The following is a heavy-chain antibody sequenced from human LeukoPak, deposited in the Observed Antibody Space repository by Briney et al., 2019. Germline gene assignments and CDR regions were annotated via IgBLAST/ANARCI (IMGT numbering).Heavy chain of an antibody. Sequence: SGPTLVKPTQTLTLTCTFSGFSLSTSGVGVGWIRQPPGKALERLALIYWDDDKRYSPSLKSRLTITKDTSKNQVVLTMTNMDPVDTATYYCAHRGAAAYSYGPPFDYWGQGTLVTASS. CDR2: IYWDDDK. J-gene: IGHJ4*02. CDR3: AHRGAAAYSYGPPFDY. V-gene: IGHV2-5*02. D-gene: IGHD5-18*01. CDR1: GFSLSTSGVG.